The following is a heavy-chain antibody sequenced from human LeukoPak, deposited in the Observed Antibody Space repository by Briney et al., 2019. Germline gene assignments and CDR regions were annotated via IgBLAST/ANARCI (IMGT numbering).Heavy chain of an antibody. J-gene: IGHJ4*02. CDR3: AIVGEAVDY. CDR2: INPNSGGA. V-gene: IGHV1-2*02. Sequence: ASVTVSCKASGYTFTGYNMHWVRQAPGQGLEWMGWINPNSGGANYAQKFQGRVTMTRDTSISTAYMELSRLRSDDTALYYCAIVGEAVDYWGQGTLVTVSS. CDR1: GYTFTGYN. D-gene: IGHD4-17*01.